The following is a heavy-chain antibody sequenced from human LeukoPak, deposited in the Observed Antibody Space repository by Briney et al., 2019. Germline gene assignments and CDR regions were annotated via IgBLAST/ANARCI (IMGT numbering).Heavy chain of an antibody. CDR1: GFTFSSYS. V-gene: IGHV3-48*01. J-gene: IGHJ4*02. Sequence: GGSLRLSCAASGFTFSSYSMTWVRQAPGKGLEWVSYISVGSTTIYYADSVKGRFTISRDNAKNSLYLQMNSLRAEDTAVYYCAREVPTMVRGVIIAYYFDYWGQGTLVTVSS. CDR3: AREVPTMVRGVIIAYYFDY. CDR2: ISVGSTTI. D-gene: IGHD3-10*01.